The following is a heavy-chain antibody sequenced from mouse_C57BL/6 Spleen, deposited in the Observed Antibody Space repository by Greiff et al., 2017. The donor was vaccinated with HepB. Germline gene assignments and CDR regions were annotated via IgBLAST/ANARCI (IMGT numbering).Heavy chain of an antibody. J-gene: IGHJ4*01. CDR3: ARSGYYHYAMDY. V-gene: IGHV1-52*01. Sequence: QVQLKQPGAELVRPGSSVKLSCKASGYTFTSYWMHWVKQRPIQGLEWIGNIDPSDSETHYNQKFKDKATLTVDKSSSTAYMQLSSLTSEDSAVYYCARSGYYHYAMDYWGQGTSVTVSS. CDR2: IDPSDSET. D-gene: IGHD2-3*01. CDR1: GYTFTSYW.